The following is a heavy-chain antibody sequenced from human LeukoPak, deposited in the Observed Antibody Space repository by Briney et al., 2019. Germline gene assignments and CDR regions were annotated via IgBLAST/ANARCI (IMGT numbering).Heavy chain of an antibody. CDR3: TRRGRNNWGEGNDY. CDR2: INDSGST. CDR1: GGSISSYY. V-gene: IGHV4-59*08. J-gene: IGHJ4*02. Sequence: PSETLSLTCTVSGGSISSYYWSWIRQPPGKGLEWIGYINDSGSTNSNPSLRSRVTMSVDTSKNQFSLKLSSVTAADTAVYYCTRRGRNNWGEGNDYWGQGTLVTVSS. D-gene: IGHD1-1*01.